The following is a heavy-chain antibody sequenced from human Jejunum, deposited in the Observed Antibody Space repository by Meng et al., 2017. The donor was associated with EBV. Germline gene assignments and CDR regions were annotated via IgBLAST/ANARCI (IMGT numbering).Heavy chain of an antibody. J-gene: IGHJ4*02. CDR2: IIHSGST. V-gene: IGHV4-34*12. D-gene: IGHD6-19*01. Sequence: QAQLQQWGAGLLQPSEPLSLTCAVYGGSFNYYYWTWIRQPPGKGLEWIGEIIHSGSTNYDPSLKSRVTISVDRSKNQFSLKLTSVTAADTAVYYCARKAVPGTFARPKFDYWGQGTLVTVSS. CDR3: ARKAVPGTFARPKFDY. CDR1: GGSFNYYY.